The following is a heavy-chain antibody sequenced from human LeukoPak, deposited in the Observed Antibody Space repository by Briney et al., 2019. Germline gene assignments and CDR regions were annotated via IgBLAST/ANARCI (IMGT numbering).Heavy chain of an antibody. CDR1: GYTFTSYG. Sequence: GASVKVSCKASGYTFTSYGISWVRQAPGQGLEWMGWINPNSGGTNYAQKFQGRVTMTRDTSISTAYMELSRLRSDDTAVYYCARRYDILTGYYSGDFDYWGQGTLVTVSS. CDR3: ARRYDILTGYYSGDFDY. V-gene: IGHV1-2*02. D-gene: IGHD3-9*01. J-gene: IGHJ4*02. CDR2: INPNSGGT.